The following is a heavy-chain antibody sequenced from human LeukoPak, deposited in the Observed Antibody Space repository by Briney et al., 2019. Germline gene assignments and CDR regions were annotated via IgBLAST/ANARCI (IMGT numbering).Heavy chain of an antibody. V-gene: IGHV3-9*01. CDR1: GFTFDDYA. CDR2: ISWNSGSI. D-gene: IGHD3-10*01. CDR3: AKVDLDGSGSWWYFDY. Sequence: GGSLRLSCAASGFTFDDYAMHWVRQAPGKGLEWVSGISWNSGSIGYADSVKGRFTISRDNAKNSLYLQMNSLRAEDTALYYCAKVDLDGSGSWWYFDYWGQGTLVTVSS. J-gene: IGHJ4*02.